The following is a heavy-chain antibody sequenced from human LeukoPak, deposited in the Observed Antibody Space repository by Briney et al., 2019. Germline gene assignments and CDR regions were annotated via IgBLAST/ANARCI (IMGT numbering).Heavy chain of an antibody. CDR3: AGGATPDY. V-gene: IGHV4-34*01. Sequence: SETLSLTCAVYGGSFSGYYWSWIRQPPGKGLEWIGSIYYSGSTYYNPSLKSRVTISVDTSKNQFSLKLSSVTAADTAVYYCAGGATPDYWGQGTLVTVSS. CDR2: IYYSGST. D-gene: IGHD2-15*01. CDR1: GGSFSGYY. J-gene: IGHJ4*02.